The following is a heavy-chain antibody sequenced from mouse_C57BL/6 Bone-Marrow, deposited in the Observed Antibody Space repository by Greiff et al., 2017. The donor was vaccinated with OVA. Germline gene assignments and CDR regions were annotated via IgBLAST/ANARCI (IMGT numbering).Heavy chain of an antibody. D-gene: IGHD2-5*01. V-gene: IGHV1-82*01. CDR3: ARSGSNYAWFAY. Sequence: QVQLKQSGPELVKPGASVKISCKASGYAFSSSWMNWVKQRPGKGLEWIGRIYPGDGDTNYNGKFKGKATLTADKSSSTAYMQLSSLTSEDSAVYFCARSGSNYAWFAYWGQGTLVTVSA. CDR1: GYAFSSSW. CDR2: IYPGDGDT. J-gene: IGHJ3*01.